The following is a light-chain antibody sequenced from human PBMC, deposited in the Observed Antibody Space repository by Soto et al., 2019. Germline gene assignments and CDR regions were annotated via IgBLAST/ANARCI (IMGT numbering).Light chain of an antibody. CDR1: QSVSSN. CDR2: GAS. J-gene: IGKJ1*01. CDR3: QQYNNWPPWT. V-gene: IGKV3-15*01. Sequence: EIVMTQSPATLSVSPGERATLSCRASQSVSSNLAWYQQKPGQALRLLVYGASTRATGIPARFSVSGSGTEFNLTISCLPSEDFAVYYCQQYNNWPPWTFGQGTKVDIK.